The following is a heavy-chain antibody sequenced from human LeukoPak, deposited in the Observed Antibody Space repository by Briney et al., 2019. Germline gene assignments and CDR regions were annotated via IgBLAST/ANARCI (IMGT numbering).Heavy chain of an antibody. CDR1: GFTFSSYS. V-gene: IGHV3-48*01. Sequence: GGSLRLSCAASGFTFSSYSMNWVRQAPGKGLEWVSYISSSSSTIYYADSVKGRFTISRDNAKNSLYLQMNSLRAEDTAVYYCAREGIALVPAAMVNWFDPWGPGSLVTVSS. CDR3: AREGIALVPAAMVNWFDP. D-gene: IGHD2-2*01. CDR2: ISSSSSTI. J-gene: IGHJ5*02.